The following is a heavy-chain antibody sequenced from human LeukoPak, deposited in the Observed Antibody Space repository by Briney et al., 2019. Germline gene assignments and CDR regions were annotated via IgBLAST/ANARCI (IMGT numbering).Heavy chain of an antibody. CDR3: ARDIVVVPAAAYYYYGMDV. CDR2: ISYDGSKK. Sequence: PGGSLRLSCAASGFTFSSYAMHWVRQAPGEGLEWVAVISYDGSKKYYADSVKGRFTISRDNSKNTLYLQMSSLRAEDTAVYYCARDIVVVPAAAYYYYGMDVWGQGTTVTVSS. J-gene: IGHJ6*02. V-gene: IGHV3-30-3*01. CDR1: GFTFSSYA. D-gene: IGHD2-2*01.